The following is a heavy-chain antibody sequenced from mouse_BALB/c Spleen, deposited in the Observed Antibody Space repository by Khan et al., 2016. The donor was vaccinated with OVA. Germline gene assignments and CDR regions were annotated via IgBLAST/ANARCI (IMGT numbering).Heavy chain of an antibody. CDR1: GYTFTNYG. CDR2: INTYTGEP. CDR3: ARPPYFSYTLDY. D-gene: IGHD2-10*01. V-gene: IGHV9-3-1*01. Sequence: LVESGPELKKPGETVKISCKASGYTFTNYGMNWVKQSPGKALKWMGWINTYTGEPTYADDFKGRFAFSLETSATTAYLQINNLKNEDTATYFCARPPYFSYTLDYWCQGTSGTVSS. J-gene: IGHJ4*01.